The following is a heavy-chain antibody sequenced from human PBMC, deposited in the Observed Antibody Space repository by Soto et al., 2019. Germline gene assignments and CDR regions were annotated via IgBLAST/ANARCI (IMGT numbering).Heavy chain of an antibody. CDR1: GYTFTTHN. CDR3: ARGPYCSSAGCRRWVWFDP. J-gene: IGHJ5*02. V-gene: IGHV1-8*01. Sequence: GASVKVSCKTSGYTFTTHNINWVRQVTGQGLEWMGWMNPNNGNTGYSQKFQDRVSMTRDTSINTAYLELGSLTSDDTAVYYCARGPYCSSAGCRRWVWFDPWGQGTLVTVSS. D-gene: IGHD2-2*01. CDR2: MNPNNGNT.